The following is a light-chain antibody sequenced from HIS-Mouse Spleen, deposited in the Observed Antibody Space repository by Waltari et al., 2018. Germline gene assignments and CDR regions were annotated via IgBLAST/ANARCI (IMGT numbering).Light chain of an antibody. J-gene: IGLJ2*01. Sequence: SYELTQPPSVSVSPGQTARITCSGDALPKKSACWYQQKSGPAPVLVIYEDSKRHSGIPERFSGSSSGTMATLTISGAQVEDEADYYCYSTDSSGNHRVFGGGTKLTVL. CDR3: YSTDSSGNHRV. CDR1: ALPKKS. V-gene: IGLV3-10*01. CDR2: EDS.